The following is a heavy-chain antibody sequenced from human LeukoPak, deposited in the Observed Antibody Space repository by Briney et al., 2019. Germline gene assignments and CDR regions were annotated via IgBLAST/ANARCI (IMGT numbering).Heavy chain of an antibody. CDR3: ARVSYYYDSSGYYGDLCFFDY. D-gene: IGHD3-22*01. CDR1: GYTFTYHG. CDR2: ISTYNGNT. J-gene: IGHJ4*02. V-gene: IGHV1-18*01. Sequence: GASVEVSCKASGYTFTYHGFSWVRQAPGQGLEWMGWISTYNGNTYYARKFQGRVTMTTDTSTNTASMESTAYMELRSLRSDDTAVYFCARVSYYYDSSGYYGDLCFFDYWGQGTLVTVSS.